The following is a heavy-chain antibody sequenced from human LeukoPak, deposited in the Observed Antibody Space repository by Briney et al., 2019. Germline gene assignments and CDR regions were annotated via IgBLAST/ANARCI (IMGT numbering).Heavy chain of an antibody. CDR2: ILSGGGST. D-gene: IGHD3-3*01. Sequence: GGSLRLSCEGSGFNFGGYSMSWVRQAPGKGLEWVSGILSGGGSTYYADAVKGRFTISRDNSRSTLYLQMNSLRAEDTAVYYCAKGPEITIFGVVIMTELDYWGQGTLVTVSS. CDR3: AKGPEITIFGVVIMTELDY. CDR1: GFNFGGYS. J-gene: IGHJ4*02. V-gene: IGHV3-23*01.